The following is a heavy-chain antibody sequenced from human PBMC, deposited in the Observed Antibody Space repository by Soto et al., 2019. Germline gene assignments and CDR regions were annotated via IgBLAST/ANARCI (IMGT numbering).Heavy chain of an antibody. CDR2: IYPGDSDT. CDR1: GYSFTSYW. J-gene: IGHJ4*02. CDR3: ARTYYDFWSGYHTVGYYFDY. Sequence: PGESLTISCKGSGYSFTSYWIGWVRQMHGKGLEWMGIIYPGDSDTRYSPSLQGQVTISADKSVSTAYLQWSSLKASDTAMYYCARTYYDFWSGYHTVGYYFDYWGQGTLVTVSS. V-gene: IGHV5-51*01. D-gene: IGHD3-3*01.